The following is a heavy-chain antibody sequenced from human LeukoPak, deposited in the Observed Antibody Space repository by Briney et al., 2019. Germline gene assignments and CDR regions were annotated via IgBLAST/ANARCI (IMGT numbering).Heavy chain of an antibody. D-gene: IGHD1-14*01. V-gene: IGHV3-74*01. J-gene: IGHJ6*02. CDR2: INSAGSST. CDR3: ATGQGHGMDV. Sequence: PGGSLRLSCASSGFTFSSYWMHWVRQAPGKGLVWVSRINSAGSSTSYADSVKGRLTISRDNAKNTLYLQMNRLRAEDTAVYYCATGQGHGMDVWGQGTTVTVSS. CDR1: GFTFSSYW.